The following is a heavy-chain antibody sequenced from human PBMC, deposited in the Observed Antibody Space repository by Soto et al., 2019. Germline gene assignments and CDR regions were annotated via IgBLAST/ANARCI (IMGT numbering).Heavy chain of an antibody. CDR2: IYYSGST. CDR1: GASIGSGDYY. D-gene: IGHD2-15*01. Sequence: QVQLQESGPGLVTPSQTLSLTCTVSGASIGSGDYYWTWIRQPPGKGLEWIGYIYYSGSTYYNPSLKSRVMMSVDTSKNQFSLKLSSLTAAHTAVYYCARVELGSRSWSDHWGQGTLVTVSS. J-gene: IGHJ5*02. V-gene: IGHV4-30-4*01. CDR3: ARVELGSRSWSDH.